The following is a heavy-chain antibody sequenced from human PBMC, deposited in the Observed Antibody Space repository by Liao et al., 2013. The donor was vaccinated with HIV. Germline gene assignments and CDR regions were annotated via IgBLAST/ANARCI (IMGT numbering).Heavy chain of an antibody. CDR1: GDSIGSGNYY. CDR2: IHTGGSA. CDR3: VRVQRGGSHAFDI. V-gene: IGHV4-61*02. D-gene: IGHD1-1*01. J-gene: IGHJ3*02. Sequence: QVQLQESGPGLVKPSQTLSLTCTVSGDSIGSGNYYWSWIRQAAGKGLEWIGRIHTGGSANYNPSLKSRVAISVETSKNQFSLRLTSVTAADSAVYFCVRVQRGGSHAFDIWSPGTMVTVSS.